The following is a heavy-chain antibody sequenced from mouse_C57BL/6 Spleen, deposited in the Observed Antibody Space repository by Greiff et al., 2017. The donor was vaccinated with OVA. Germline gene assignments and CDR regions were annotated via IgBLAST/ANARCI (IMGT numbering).Heavy chain of an antibody. J-gene: IGHJ2*01. D-gene: IGHD4-1*01. CDR2: IDPETGGT. CDR3: TRPGTGDYFDY. CDR1: GYTFTDYE. V-gene: IGHV1-15*01. Sequence: QVHVKQSGAELVRPGASVTLSCKASGYTFTDYEMHWVKQTPVHGLEWIGAIDPETGGTAYNQKFKGKAILTADKSSSTAYMELRSLTSEDSAVYYCTRPGTGDYFDYWGQGTTLTVSS.